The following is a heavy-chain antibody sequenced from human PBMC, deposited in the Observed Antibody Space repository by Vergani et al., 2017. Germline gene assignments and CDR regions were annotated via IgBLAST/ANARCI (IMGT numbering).Heavy chain of an antibody. CDR1: GYTFTDYY. CDR3: ATGHYDFWSGYCPFDY. CDR2: VDPEDGET. V-gene: IGHV1-69-2*01. J-gene: IGHJ4*02. Sequence: EVQLVQSGAEVKKPGATVKISCKVSGYTFTDYYMHWVQQAPGKGLEWMGLVDPEDGETIYAQKFQGRVTMTEDTSTDTAYMELSSLRSEDTAVYYCATGHYDFWSGYCPFDYWGQGTLVTVSS. D-gene: IGHD3-3*01.